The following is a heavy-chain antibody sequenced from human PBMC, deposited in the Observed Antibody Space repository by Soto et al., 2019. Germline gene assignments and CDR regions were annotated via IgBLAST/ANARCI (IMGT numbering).Heavy chain of an antibody. CDR2: IIPIFNST. J-gene: IGHJ4*02. D-gene: IGHD3-3*01. Sequence: GASVKVSCKVSGSRFSNYVISWVRQAPGHGLEWLGRIIPIFNSTKYAQSFQGRVTMTTDTSTSTAYMELRSLRSDDTAVYYCASRRTYYDFWSGYFGYWGQGTLVTVSS. CDR3: ASRRTYYDFWSGYFGY. V-gene: IGHV1-18*01. CDR1: GSRFSNYV.